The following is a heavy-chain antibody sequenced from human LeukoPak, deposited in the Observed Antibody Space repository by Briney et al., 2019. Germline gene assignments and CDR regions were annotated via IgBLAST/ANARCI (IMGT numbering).Heavy chain of an antibody. CDR2: IYYSGST. CDR1: GGSISSSSYY. Sequence: SETLSLTCTVSGGSISSSSYYWGWIRQPPGKGLEWIGSIYYSGSTYYNPSLKSRVTISVDTSQNQFSLKLSSVTAADTAVYYCATTSLGYSSGWYYFDYWGQGTLVTVSS. V-gene: IGHV4-39*01. D-gene: IGHD6-19*01. J-gene: IGHJ4*02. CDR3: ATTSLGYSSGWYYFDY.